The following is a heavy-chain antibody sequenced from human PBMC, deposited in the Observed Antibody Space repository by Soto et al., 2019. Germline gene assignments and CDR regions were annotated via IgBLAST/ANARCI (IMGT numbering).Heavy chain of an antibody. J-gene: IGHJ5*02. D-gene: IGHD5-12*01. V-gene: IGHV4-38-2*02. CDR1: GYSISSGFS. Sequence: SDTLSLTCAVYGYSISSGFSWGWIRQPPGKGLEWIGSIDHSGSTHYNASLKIRLSISLDTSKNQFSLKLRSVTAADTAVYYCARDWGSGYYHFEPWGQGTLVTVSS. CDR3: ARDWGSGYYHFEP. CDR2: IDHSGST.